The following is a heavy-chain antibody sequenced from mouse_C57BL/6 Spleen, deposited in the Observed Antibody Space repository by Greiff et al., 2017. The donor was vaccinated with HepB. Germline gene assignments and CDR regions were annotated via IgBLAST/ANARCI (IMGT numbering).Heavy chain of an antibody. CDR3: ARERYDYAVRDAMDY. Sequence: EVMLVESGGGLVKPGGSLKLSCAASGFTFSSYAMSWVRQTPEKRLEWVATISDGGSYTYYPDNVKGRFTISRDNAKNNLYLQMSHLKSEDTAMYYCARERYDYAVRDAMDYWGQGTSVTVSS. V-gene: IGHV5-4*01. D-gene: IGHD2-4*01. CDR1: GFTFSSYA. J-gene: IGHJ4*01. CDR2: ISDGGSYT.